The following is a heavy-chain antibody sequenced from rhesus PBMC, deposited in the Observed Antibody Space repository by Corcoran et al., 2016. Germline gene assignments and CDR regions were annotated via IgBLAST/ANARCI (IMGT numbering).Heavy chain of an antibody. CDR1: GFSLSTSGMG. CDR2: IYWNDDK. J-gene: IGHJ6*01. CDR3: ARRRRYSSSYYGLDS. Sequence: QVTLKESGPALVKPTQTLTLTCTFSGFSLSTSGMGVGWIRQPSRKTLVWLAHIYWNDDKYYSTSLKSRLTISKDTSKNQVVLTMTNMDPVDTATYYCARRRRYSSSYYGLDSWGQGVVVTVSS. D-gene: IGHD6-13*01. V-gene: IGHV2-1*01.